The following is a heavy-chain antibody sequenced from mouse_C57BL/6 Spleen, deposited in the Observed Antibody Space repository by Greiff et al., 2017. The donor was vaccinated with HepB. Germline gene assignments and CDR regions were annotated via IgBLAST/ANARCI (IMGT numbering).Heavy chain of an antibody. Sequence: EVKLVESGPELVKPGASVKISCKASGYSFTDYNMNWVKQSNGKSLEWIGVINPNYGTTSYNQKFKGKATLTVDQSSSTAYMQLNSLTSEDSAVYYCARGGLTGYYFDYWGQGTTLTVSS. CDR3: ARGGLTGYYFDY. D-gene: IGHD4-1*01. J-gene: IGHJ2*01. V-gene: IGHV1-39*01. CDR2: INPNYGTT. CDR1: GYSFTDYN.